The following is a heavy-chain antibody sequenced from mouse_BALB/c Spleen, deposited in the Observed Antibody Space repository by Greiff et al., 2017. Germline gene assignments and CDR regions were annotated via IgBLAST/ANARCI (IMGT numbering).Heavy chain of an antibody. J-gene: IGHJ1*01. CDR2: INSNGGST. V-gene: IGHV5-6-3*01. D-gene: IGHD1-1*01. CDR3: ARERTVVATDYWYFDV. Sequence: EVKLVESGGGLVQPGGSLKLSCAASGFTFSSYGMSWVRQTPDKRLELVATINSNGGSTYYPDSVKGRFTISRDNAKNTLYLQMSSLKSEDTAMYDCARERTVVATDYWYFDVWGAGTTVTVSS. CDR1: GFTFSSYG.